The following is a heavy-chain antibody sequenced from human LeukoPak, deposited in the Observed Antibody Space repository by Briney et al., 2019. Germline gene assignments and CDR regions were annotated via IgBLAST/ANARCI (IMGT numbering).Heavy chain of an antibody. CDR1: GFTFSDYW. CDR2: INSGGSST. D-gene: IGHD6-13*01. CDR3: ARDSRVAAAGNYYYYGMDV. J-gene: IGHJ6*02. Sequence: GGSLRLSCAASGFTFSDYWVHWVRQPPGKGLVWVSRINSGGSSTSYADSVKGRFTISRDNSKNTLYLQMNCLRAEDTAVYYCARDSRVAAAGNYYYYGMDVWGQGTTVTVSS. V-gene: IGHV3-74*01.